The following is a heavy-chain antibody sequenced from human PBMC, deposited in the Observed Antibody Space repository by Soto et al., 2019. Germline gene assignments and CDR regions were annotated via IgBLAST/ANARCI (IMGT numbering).Heavy chain of an antibody. D-gene: IGHD3-3*01. CDR3: ARVLTIFGVGTGH. CDR2: INAGNGNT. J-gene: IGHJ4*02. V-gene: IGHV1-3*01. CDR1: GYTFTSYA. Sequence: DSVQVSCKASGYTFTSYAMHWVRQAPGQRLEWMGWINAGNGNTKYSQKFQGRVTITRDTSASTAYMELSSLRSEDTAVYYCARVLTIFGVGTGHWGQGNLVTV.